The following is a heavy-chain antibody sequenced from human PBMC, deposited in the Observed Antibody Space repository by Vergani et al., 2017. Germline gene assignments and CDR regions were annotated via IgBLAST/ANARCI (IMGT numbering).Heavy chain of an antibody. D-gene: IGHD3-22*01. CDR3: AKDRDYYDSSGYYGWYFDL. Sequence: EVQLLESGGGLVQPGGSLRLSCAASGFTFSSYAMSWVRQAPGKGLGWVSAISGSGGSTYYADSVKGRFTISRDNSKNTLYLQMNSLRAEDTAVYYCAKDRDYYDSSGYYGWYFDLWGRGTLVTVSS. J-gene: IGHJ2*01. CDR2: ISGSGGST. V-gene: IGHV3-23*01. CDR1: GFTFSSYA.